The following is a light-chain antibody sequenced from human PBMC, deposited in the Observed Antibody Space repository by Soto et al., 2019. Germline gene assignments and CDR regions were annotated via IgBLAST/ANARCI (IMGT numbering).Light chain of an antibody. CDR2: GAS. CDR1: QDIRTS. J-gene: IGKJ3*01. V-gene: IGKV1-33*01. CDR3: QHYDNLPPFT. Sequence: DIRMTQSPSSLSASVGARVSITCQASQDIRTSLSWFQQKAGRAPKLLIYGASNLETGVPSRFRGSGSGRDFTFTISSLQPEDIATYYCQHYDNLPPFTFGPGTKVDIK.